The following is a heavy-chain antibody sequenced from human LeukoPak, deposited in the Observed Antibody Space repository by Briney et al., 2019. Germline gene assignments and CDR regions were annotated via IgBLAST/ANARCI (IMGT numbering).Heavy chain of an antibody. V-gene: IGHV3-20*04. CDR2: ISWKGGCT. CDR3: ARGPPRYCSSTSCHTYYFDY. J-gene: IGHJ4*02. D-gene: IGHD2-2*02. Sequence: GESLETSCTGFGFHLDDYGMDWVRQGPGEGVGWVSSISWKGGCTGYVDSVKGRFTTSRDNAKNSLYLQMNSLRAEDTALYYCARGPPRYCSSTSCHTYYFDYWGQGTLVTVSS. CDR1: GFHLDDYG.